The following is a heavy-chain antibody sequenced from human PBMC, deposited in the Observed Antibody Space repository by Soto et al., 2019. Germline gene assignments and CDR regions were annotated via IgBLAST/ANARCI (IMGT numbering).Heavy chain of an antibody. J-gene: IGHJ5*02. CDR2: INWNGGST. V-gene: IGHV3-20*01. CDR3: AIAGVPAAIGWFDP. CDR1: GFTFDDYG. Sequence: VQLVESGGGVVRPGGSLRLSCAASGFTFDDYGMSWVRQAPGKGLEWVSGINWNGGSTGYADSVKGRFTISRDNAKNSLYLQMNSLRAEDTALYHCAIAGVPAAIGWFDPWGQGTLVTVSS. D-gene: IGHD2-2*01.